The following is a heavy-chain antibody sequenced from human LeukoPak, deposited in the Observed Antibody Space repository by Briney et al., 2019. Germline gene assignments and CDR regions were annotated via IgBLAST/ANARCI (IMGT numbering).Heavy chain of an antibody. Sequence: SETLSLTCTVSGGSISSYYWSWIRQPPGKGLEWIGYIYYSGSTNYNPSLRSRVTISVDTSKNQFSLKLSSVTAADTAVYYCARSRGIFGVGDYFDYWGQGTLVTVSS. V-gene: IGHV4-59*01. D-gene: IGHD3-3*01. CDR1: GGSISSYY. CDR3: ARSRGIFGVGDYFDY. CDR2: IYYSGST. J-gene: IGHJ4*02.